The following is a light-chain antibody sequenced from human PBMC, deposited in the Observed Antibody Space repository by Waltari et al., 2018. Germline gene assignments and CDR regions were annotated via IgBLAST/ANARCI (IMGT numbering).Light chain of an antibody. J-gene: IGLJ2*01. CDR2: GVS. Sequence: QSAPTQPPSVSGSLGQSVTISCTGSNSDVGGYNYVSWYQQHPGKAPKLMIYGVSNRPSGVSVRFSGSKSGNMASLTISGLQAEDEADYYCCSYTTSTTCVFGGGTRLTVL. V-gene: IGLV2-14*01. CDR1: NSDVGGYNY. CDR3: CSYTTSTTCV.